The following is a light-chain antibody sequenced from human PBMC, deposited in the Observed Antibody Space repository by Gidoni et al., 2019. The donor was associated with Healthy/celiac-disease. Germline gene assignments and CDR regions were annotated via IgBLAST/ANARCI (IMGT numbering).Light chain of an antibody. Sequence: DIQMTQAPSSLSASVGDRVTITCRASQGISNYLAWYQQKPGKVPKLLIYAASTLQSGVPSRFSGSGSGTDFTLTISSLQPEAVATYYCQKYNSAPRTFGQGTQVDLK. V-gene: IGKV1-27*01. CDR3: QKYNSAPRT. CDR2: AAS. J-gene: IGKJ1*01. CDR1: QGISNY.